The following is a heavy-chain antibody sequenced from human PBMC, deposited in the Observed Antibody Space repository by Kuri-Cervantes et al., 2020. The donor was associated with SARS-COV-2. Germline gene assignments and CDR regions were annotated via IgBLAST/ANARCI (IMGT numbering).Heavy chain of an antibody. J-gene: IGHJ3*02. Sequence: SETLSLTCTVSGGSISSGGYYWSWIRQHPGKGLEWIGYIYYSGSTNYNPSLKSRVTISVDTSKNQFSLKLSSVTAADTAVYYCARVRIFGVPGFAFDIWGQGTMVTVSS. D-gene: IGHD3-3*01. CDR3: ARVRIFGVPGFAFDI. CDR2: IYYSGST. CDR1: GGSISSGGYY. V-gene: IGHV4-61*08.